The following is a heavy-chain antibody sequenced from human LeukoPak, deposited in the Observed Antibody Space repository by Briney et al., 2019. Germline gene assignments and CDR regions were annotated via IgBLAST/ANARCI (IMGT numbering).Heavy chain of an antibody. CDR1: GYTFTSCG. J-gene: IGHJ3*02. Sequence: ASVKLSCKAAGYTFTSCGISWGRQAPGPGLGWMGWVRAYNGNTNYAKTLQGRGTITTAAYTSTAHMELRSIRSDDAAVYYCARSARYQSLKGDAFDIWGQGTMVTVSS. CDR2: VRAYNGNT. CDR3: ARSARYQSLKGDAFDI. V-gene: IGHV1-18*01. D-gene: IGHD3-9*01.